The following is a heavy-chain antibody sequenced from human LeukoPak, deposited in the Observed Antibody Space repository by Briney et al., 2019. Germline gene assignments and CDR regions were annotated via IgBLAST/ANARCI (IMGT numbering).Heavy chain of an antibody. CDR3: ARRYSGSPSAFDI. V-gene: IGHV1-2*02. CDR1: GYTFTGYY. CDR2: INPNSGGT. J-gene: IGHJ3*02. Sequence: ASVKVPCKASGYTFTGYYMHWVRQAPGQGLEWMGWINPNSGGTNYAQKFQGRVTMTRDTSISTAYMELSRLRSDDTAVYYCARRYSGSPSAFDIWGQGTMVTVSS. D-gene: IGHD1-26*01.